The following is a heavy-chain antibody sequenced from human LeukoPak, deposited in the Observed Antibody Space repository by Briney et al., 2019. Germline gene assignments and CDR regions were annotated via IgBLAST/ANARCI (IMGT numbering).Heavy chain of an antibody. J-gene: IGHJ4*02. D-gene: IGHD2-2*02. V-gene: IGHV3-15*01. CDR1: GDTFCNGW. CDR2: IISKSERGTT. Sequence: GGSLRLSCVAPGDTFCNGWMSCVRQAPGKGLGWVVRIISKSERGTTDNAEPVKGRFTISRDGSTNTVYLHMNSLKTEYTAVYFCTASLYCSTSSCYTLDNWGQGTLVAVSP. CDR3: TASLYCSTSSCYTLDN.